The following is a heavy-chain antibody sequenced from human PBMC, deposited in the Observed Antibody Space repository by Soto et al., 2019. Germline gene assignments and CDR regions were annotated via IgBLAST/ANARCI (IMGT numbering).Heavy chain of an antibody. D-gene: IGHD1-7*01. Sequence: SVKVSCKASGGTFSSYAISWVRQAPGQGLEWMGGIIPIFGTANYAQKFQGRVTITADESTSTAYMELSSLRSEDTAVYYWARDRNWNSGFNWFDPWGQGTLVTVSS. CDR3: ARDRNWNSGFNWFDP. J-gene: IGHJ5*02. V-gene: IGHV1-69*13. CDR1: GGTFSSYA. CDR2: IIPIFGTA.